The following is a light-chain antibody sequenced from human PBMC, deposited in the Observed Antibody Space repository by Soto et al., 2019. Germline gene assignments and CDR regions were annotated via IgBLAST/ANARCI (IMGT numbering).Light chain of an antibody. CDR2: KAS. J-gene: IGKJ4*01. V-gene: IGKV1-5*03. Sequence: DIQMTQSPSTLSASVGDRVTITCRASQSISSWLAWYQQKPGKAPKLMIYKASSLESGVPSRFSGSGSGTEFTLTISSLQPDDVATYYCQQYNSYPLTFGGGTKVEIK. CDR3: QQYNSYPLT. CDR1: QSISSW.